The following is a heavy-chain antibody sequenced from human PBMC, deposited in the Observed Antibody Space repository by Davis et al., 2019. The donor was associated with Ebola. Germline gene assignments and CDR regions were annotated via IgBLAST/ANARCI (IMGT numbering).Heavy chain of an antibody. CDR3: ARDGVGTTSAFDI. J-gene: IGHJ3*02. Sequence: MPSKTLSLTCTVSGGSISSSYWSWIRQPPGKGLEWIGYIHYSGNTNDNPSLKSRATISVDTSKKQFSLELSSVTAADTAVYYCARDGVGTTSAFDIWGQGTMVTVSS. CDR1: GGSISSSY. CDR2: IHYSGNT. V-gene: IGHV4-59*01. D-gene: IGHD1-14*01.